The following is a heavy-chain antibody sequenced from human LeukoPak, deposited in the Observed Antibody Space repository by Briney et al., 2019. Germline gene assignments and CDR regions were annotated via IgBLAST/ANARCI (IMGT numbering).Heavy chain of an antibody. CDR1: GYTFTSYA. D-gene: IGHD3-22*01. CDR3: ARAYYDSSGYYYSDGPYYFDY. J-gene: IGHJ4*02. V-gene: IGHV1-69*13. CDR2: IIPIFGTA. Sequence: SVKVSCKASGYTFTSYAMNWVRQAPGQGLEWMGGIIPIFGTANYAQKFQGRVTITADESTSTAYMELSSLRSEDTAVYYCARAYYDSSGYYYSDGPYYFDYWGQGTLVTVSS.